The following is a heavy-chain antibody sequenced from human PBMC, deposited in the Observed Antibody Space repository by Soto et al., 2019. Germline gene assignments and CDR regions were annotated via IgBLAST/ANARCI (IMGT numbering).Heavy chain of an antibody. Sequence: QVQLVESGGGLVKPGGSLRLSCAASGFTFSDYYMSWIRQAPGKGLEWVSYISSSGSTIYYAGSVKGRFTISRDNAKNSLYRQMNSLRAEDTAVYYCARDIPPISCGYYGSDYWGQGTLVTVSS. D-gene: IGHD3-22*01. CDR2: ISSSGSTI. J-gene: IGHJ4*02. CDR3: ARDIPPISCGYYGSDY. V-gene: IGHV3-11*01. CDR1: GFTFSDYY.